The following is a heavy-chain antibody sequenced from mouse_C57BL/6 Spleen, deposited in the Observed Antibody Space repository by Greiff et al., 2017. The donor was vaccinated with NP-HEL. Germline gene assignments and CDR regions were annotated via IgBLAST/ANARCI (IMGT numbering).Heavy chain of an antibody. V-gene: IGHV5-17*01. CDR1: GFTFSDYG. J-gene: IGHJ3*01. Sequence: EVQGVESGGGLVKPGGSLKLSCAASGFTFSDYGMHWVRQAPEKGLEWVAYISSGSSTIYYADTVKGRFTISRDNAKNTLFLQMTSLRSEDTDMDYCARREYYGSSYVAWFAYWGQGTLVTVSA. D-gene: IGHD1-1*01. CDR2: ISSGSSTI. CDR3: ARREYYGSSYVAWFAY.